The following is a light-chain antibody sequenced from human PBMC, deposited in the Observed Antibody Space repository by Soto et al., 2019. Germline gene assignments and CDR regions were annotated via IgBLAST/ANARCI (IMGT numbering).Light chain of an antibody. CDR3: QQYYSIPQT. Sequence: DIVMTQSPDSLAVSLGERATINCKSSRSVLYSSNNRNYLAWYQQKPGQPPKLLIYWASTRESGVPDRFSGSGSGTDFTLTISSLQAEDVAVYYCQQYYSIPQTFGQGTKVEIK. J-gene: IGKJ1*01. CDR1: RSVLYSSNNRNY. CDR2: WAS. V-gene: IGKV4-1*01.